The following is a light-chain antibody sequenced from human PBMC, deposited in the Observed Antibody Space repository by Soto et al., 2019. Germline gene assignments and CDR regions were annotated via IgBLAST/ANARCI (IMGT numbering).Light chain of an antibody. Sequence: DIQMTQSPSSLSASVGDTVTITCRASQGIIDYLAWYQQRPGKVPKLLIYAASTLQTGVPSRFSGSGPGTDFTLTISTPQPEDVATYYCQKYDSAPQTFGQGTKVEIK. CDR2: AAS. J-gene: IGKJ1*01. V-gene: IGKV1-27*01. CDR3: QKYDSAPQT. CDR1: QGIIDY.